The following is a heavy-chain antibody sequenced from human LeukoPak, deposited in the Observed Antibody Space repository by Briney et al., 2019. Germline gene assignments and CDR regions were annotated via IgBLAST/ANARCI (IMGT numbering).Heavy chain of an antibody. CDR2: IYYSGST. J-gene: IGHJ5*02. CDR3: ARHVGYGNNWFDP. V-gene: IGHV4-59*08. D-gene: IGHD5-18*01. CDR1: GGSISSYY. Sequence: SETLSLTCTVSGGSISSYYWSWIRQPPGKGLEWIGYIYYSGSTNYNPSLKSRVTISVDTSKNQFSLKLRSVTAADTAVYYCARHVGYGNNWFDPWGQGTLVTVSS.